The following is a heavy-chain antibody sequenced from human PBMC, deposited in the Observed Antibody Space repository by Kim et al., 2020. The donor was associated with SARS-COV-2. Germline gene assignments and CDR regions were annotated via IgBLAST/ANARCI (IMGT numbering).Heavy chain of an antibody. CDR3: ATGISSGLYCYY. CDR2: FDPEDGET. J-gene: IGHJ6*01. V-gene: IGHV1-24*01. Sequence: ASVKVSCKASGYTLTRLSMHWVRQAPGQGLEWMGGFDPEDGETIYAQKLQGRVTMTADTSTNTAYMELSSLRSDDTAVYYCATGISSGLYCYY. CDR1: GYTLTRLS. D-gene: IGHD7-27*01.